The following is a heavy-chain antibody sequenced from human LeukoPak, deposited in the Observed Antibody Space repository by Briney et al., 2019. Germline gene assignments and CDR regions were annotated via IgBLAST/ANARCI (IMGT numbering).Heavy chain of an antibody. D-gene: IGHD3-3*01. J-gene: IGHJ6*03. CDR2: INPNSGGT. CDR1: GYTFTGYY. V-gene: IGHV1-2*02. CDR3: ARVRRTIFGVVISRSYYMDV. Sequence: ASVKVSCKASGYTFTGYYMHWVRQAPGQGLEWMGWINPNSGGTNYAQKFQGRVTMTRNTSMSTAYMELRSLRSDDTAVYYCARVRRTIFGVVISRSYYMDVWGKGTTVTVSS.